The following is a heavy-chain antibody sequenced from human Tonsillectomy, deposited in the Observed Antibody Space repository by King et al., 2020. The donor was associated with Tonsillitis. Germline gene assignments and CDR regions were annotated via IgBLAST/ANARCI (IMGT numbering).Heavy chain of an antibody. J-gene: IGHJ4*02. CDR2: IDPDSGAA. CDR1: GYSFTDYS. V-gene: IGHV1-2*06. D-gene: IGHD2-8*02. Sequence: VQLVESGAEVKKPGASVKVSCQASGYSFTDYSIHWVRQAPGQGLDWMGRIDPDSGAADYALRFEDKVTMTTDTSSRTAYLELSRLRSDDTATYFCARDTGGWSSSDYWGQGTLVAVSS. CDR3: ARDTGGWSSSDY.